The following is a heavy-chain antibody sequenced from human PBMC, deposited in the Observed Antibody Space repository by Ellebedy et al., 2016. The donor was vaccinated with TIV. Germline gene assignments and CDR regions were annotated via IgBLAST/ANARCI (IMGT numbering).Heavy chain of an antibody. CDR1: GYTFTSYD. CDR2: MNPNSGNT. CDR3: ARCRRWLAQGGGYNWFNP. Sequence: ASVKVSCXASGYTFTSYDINWVRQATGQGLEWMGWMNPNSGNTGYAQKFQGRVTMTRNTSISTAYMELSSLRSEDTAVYYCARCRRWLAQGGGYNWFNPWGQGTLVTVSS. J-gene: IGHJ5*02. V-gene: IGHV1-8*01. D-gene: IGHD6-19*01.